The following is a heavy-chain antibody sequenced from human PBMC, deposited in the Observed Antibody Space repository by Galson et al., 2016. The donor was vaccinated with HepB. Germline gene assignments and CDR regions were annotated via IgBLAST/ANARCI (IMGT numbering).Heavy chain of an antibody. CDR2: ISYNGGTI. J-gene: IGHJ4*02. V-gene: IGHV3-64D*08. Sequence: SLRLSCAAPGFIFSKYTMHWVRQAPGKGLQYVAGISYNGGTIHYADSVKGRFTISRDNSKNTLYLQMSSLRVEDTSVYFCVRQPTYGYPFDYWGQGTLVTVSS. D-gene: IGHD5-18*01. CDR3: VRQPTYGYPFDY. CDR1: GFIFSKYT.